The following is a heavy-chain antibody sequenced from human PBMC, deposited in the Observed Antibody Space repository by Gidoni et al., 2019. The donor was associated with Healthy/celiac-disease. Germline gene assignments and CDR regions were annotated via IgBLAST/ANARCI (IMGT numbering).Heavy chain of an antibody. D-gene: IGHD3-16*01. CDR2: ISWNSGSI. CDR3: AKDSGGG. CDR1: GFTFDDYA. Sequence: EVQLVESGGGLVQPGRSLRLSCAASGFTFDDYAMHWVRQAPGKGLEWVSGISWNSGSIGYADSVKGRFTISRDNAKNSLYLQMNSLRAEDTALYYCAKDSGGGWGQGTLVTVSS. J-gene: IGHJ4*02. V-gene: IGHV3-9*01.